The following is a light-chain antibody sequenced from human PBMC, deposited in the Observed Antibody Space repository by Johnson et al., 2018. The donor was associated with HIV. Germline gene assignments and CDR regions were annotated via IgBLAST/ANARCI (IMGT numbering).Light chain of an antibody. CDR2: DNN. CDR3: GTWDSSLSAGV. J-gene: IGLJ1*01. Sequence: QSVLTQPPSVSAAPGQKVTISCSGISSNIGNNYVSWYQQLPGTAPKLLIYDNNKRPSGIPDRFSGSKSGASATLGITGLQTGDEADYYCGTWDSSLSAGVFGTGTTVTVL. CDR1: SSNIGNNY. V-gene: IGLV1-51*01.